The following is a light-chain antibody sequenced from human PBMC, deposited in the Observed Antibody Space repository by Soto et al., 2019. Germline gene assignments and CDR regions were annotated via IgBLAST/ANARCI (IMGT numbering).Light chain of an antibody. CDR1: QSVSSN. J-gene: IGKJ1*01. V-gene: IGKV3-15*01. CDR2: AAS. CDR3: QQYNTWPPWT. Sequence: EIVMTQSPATLSVSPGDRTTLSCRASQSVSSNLAWYQQKRGQAPRLLIYAASTRATGIPARFSGSGSGTVFTLTISSLQSEDFANYYCQQYNTWPPWTFGQGTKVEIK.